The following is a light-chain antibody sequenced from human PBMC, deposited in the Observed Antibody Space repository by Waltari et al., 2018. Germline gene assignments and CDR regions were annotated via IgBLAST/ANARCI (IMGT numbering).Light chain of an antibody. Sequence: DIVMTQTPLSLPVTPGEPASISCRSSQSLLDSDGYTHLHWYLQKPGQSPQLLIYLGSNRASGVPDRFSGSGSGTDFTLKNSRVEAEDVGVYYCMQTLQTPLTFGGGTKVEIK. V-gene: IGKV2-28*01. J-gene: IGKJ4*01. CDR3: MQTLQTPLT. CDR1: QSLLDSDGYTH. CDR2: LGS.